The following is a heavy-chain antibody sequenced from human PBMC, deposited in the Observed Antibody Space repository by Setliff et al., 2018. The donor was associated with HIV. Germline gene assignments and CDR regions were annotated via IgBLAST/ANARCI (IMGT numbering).Heavy chain of an antibody. CDR3: ARVSGYSYGWAIDY. CDR1: GYTFTGYY. D-gene: IGHD5-18*01. Sequence: ASVKVSCKASGYTFTGYYMHWVRQAPGQGLEWMGWINPNSGGTNYAQKFQGWVTVTRDTSISTAYMELSRLRSDDTAVYYCARVSGYSYGWAIDYWGQGTLVTVSS. J-gene: IGHJ4*02. CDR2: INPNSGGT. V-gene: IGHV1-2*04.